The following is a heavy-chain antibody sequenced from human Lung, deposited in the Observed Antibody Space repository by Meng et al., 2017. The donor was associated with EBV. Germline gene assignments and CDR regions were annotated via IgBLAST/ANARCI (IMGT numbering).Heavy chain of an antibody. CDR2: ISAYNGNT. V-gene: IGHV1-18*01. Sequence: QGQLVQSGAGVNRPGASVKASCEASGFIFPSYAISWVRQAPGQGLQYMGWISAYNGNTNYAQELQGRVTMTTDTSTSTAYMELRSLRFDDTAVYYCARGDGGNGSDYWGQGTLVTVSS. CDR1: GFIFPSYA. D-gene: IGHD4-23*01. CDR3: ARGDGGNGSDY. J-gene: IGHJ4*02.